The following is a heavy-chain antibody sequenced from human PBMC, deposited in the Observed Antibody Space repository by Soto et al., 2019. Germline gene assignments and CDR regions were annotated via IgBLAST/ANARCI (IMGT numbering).Heavy chain of an antibody. CDR3: AKPLKGWSSQRPSGYYYGMDV. CDR1: GGSFSGYY. J-gene: IGHJ6*02. CDR2: INHSGST. V-gene: IGHV4-34*01. D-gene: IGHD2-15*01. Sequence: SETLSLTCAVYGGSFSGYYWSWIRQPPGKGLEWIGEINHSGSTNYNPSLKSRVTISVDTSKNQFSLKLSSVTAADTAVYYCAKPLKGWSSQRPSGYYYGMDVWGQGTTVTVSS.